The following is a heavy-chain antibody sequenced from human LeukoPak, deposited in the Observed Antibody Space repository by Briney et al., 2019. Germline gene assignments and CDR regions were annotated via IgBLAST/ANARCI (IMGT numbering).Heavy chain of an antibody. V-gene: IGHV4-4*02. CDR2: IYHSGST. CDR3: AREAKGGWFDP. J-gene: IGHJ5*02. Sequence: SETLSLTCAVSGGSISSSNWWSWVRQPPGKGLEWIGEIYHSGSTNYNPSLKSRVTISVDTSKNQFSLKLSSVTAADTAVYYCAREAKGGWFDPWGQGTLVTVSS. CDR1: GGSISSSNW.